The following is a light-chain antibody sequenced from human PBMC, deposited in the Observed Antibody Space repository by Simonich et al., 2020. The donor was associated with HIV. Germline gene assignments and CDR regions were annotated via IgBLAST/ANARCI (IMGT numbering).Light chain of an antibody. V-gene: IGKV1-39*01. Sequence: DIQMTQSPSSLSAAVGDRVTITCRESQSISSHLNWYQQKPGKAPKLLIYDASSLQRRFPSRFSRSRSGTDFTLTISSLQPEDFATHYCQQSYSNLYTFGQGTKLEIK. CDR1: QSISSH. CDR2: DAS. J-gene: IGKJ2*01. CDR3: QQSYSNLYT.